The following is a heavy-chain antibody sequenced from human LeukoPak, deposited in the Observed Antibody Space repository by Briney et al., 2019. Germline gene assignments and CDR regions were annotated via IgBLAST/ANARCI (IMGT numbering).Heavy chain of an antibody. CDR3: ARVTGAVAGRGAFDI. CDR1: GFTFSSYW. D-gene: IGHD6-19*01. CDR2: IKQDGSEK. J-gene: IGHJ3*02. Sequence: RPGGSLRLPCAASGFTFSSYWMSWVRQAPGKGLEWVANIKQDGSEKYYVDSVKGRFTISRDNAKNSLYLQMNSLRAEDTAVYYCARVTGAVAGRGAFDIWGQGTMVIVSS. V-gene: IGHV3-7*01.